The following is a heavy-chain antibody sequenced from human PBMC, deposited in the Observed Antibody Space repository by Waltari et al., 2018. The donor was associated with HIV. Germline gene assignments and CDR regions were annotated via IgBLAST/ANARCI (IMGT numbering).Heavy chain of an antibody. V-gene: IGHV3-74*01. CDR1: GFTCSTNR. Sequence: EVQLVESGGGLVQPGGSLRPASEASGFTCSTNRKHWVRQAPGKGLVWVSRINSDGSSTNYAGSVKGRFTVSRDNAKNTLYLQMNSLRAEDTAVYYCARDLYSRNGDDYWGQGTLVTVSS. CDR2: INSDGSST. D-gene: IGHD6-13*01. J-gene: IGHJ4*02. CDR3: ARDLYSRNGDDY.